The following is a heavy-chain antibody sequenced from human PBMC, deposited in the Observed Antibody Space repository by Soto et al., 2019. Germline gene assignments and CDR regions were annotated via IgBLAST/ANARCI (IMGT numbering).Heavy chain of an antibody. D-gene: IGHD6-6*01. CDR1: GFTFSSYA. Sequence: RLSCSASGFTFSSYAMSWVRQAPGKGLEWVSAISGSGGSTYYADSVKGRFTISRDNSKNTLYLQMNSLRAEDTAVYYCAKGDPSIAARPIEYWGKGNMVTVSS. CDR2: ISGSGGST. V-gene: IGHV3-23*01. J-gene: IGHJ4*02. CDR3: AKGDPSIAARPIEY.